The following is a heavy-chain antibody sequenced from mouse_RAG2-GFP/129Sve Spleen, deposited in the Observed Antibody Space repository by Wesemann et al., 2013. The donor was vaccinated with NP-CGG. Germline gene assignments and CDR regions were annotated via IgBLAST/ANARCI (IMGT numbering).Heavy chain of an antibody. J-gene: IGHJ3*01. V-gene: IGHV1-87*01. CDR2: IYPGDGDT. D-gene: IGHD2-3*01. CDR3: AREDGYYFAY. Sequence: ERIGAIYPGDGDTRYTQKFKGKATLTADKSSSTAYMQLSSLASEDSAVYYCAREDGYYFAYWGPR.